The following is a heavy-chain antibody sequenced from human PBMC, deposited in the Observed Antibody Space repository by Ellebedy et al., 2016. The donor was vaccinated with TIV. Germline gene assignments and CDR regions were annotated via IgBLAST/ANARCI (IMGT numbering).Heavy chain of an antibody. D-gene: IGHD2-2*02. CDR2: IDPNTGGT. V-gene: IGHV1-2*02. CDR1: GYTFTGYY. J-gene: IGHJ4*02. Sequence: ASVKVSCXASGYTFTGYYMHWVRQAPGQGLEWMGWIDPNTGGTNYAQRFQGRVTMTRDTSISTAYMELSGLTSDDTAIYYCAPATYTYDYWGQGTLVTVSS. CDR3: APATYTYDY.